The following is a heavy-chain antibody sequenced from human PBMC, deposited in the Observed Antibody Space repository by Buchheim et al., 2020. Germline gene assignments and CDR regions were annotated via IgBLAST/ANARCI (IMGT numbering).Heavy chain of an antibody. CDR3: AGEVVPAAMDDYYYYGMDV. V-gene: IGHV3-33*01. D-gene: IGHD2-2*01. CDR2: IWYDGSNK. CDR1: GFTFSSYG. J-gene: IGHJ6*02. Sequence: QVQLVESGGGVVQPGRSLRLSCAASGFTFSSYGMHWVRQAPGKGLEWVAVIWYDGSNKYYADSVKGRFTISRDNSKNTLYLQMNSLRAEDTAVYYCAGEVVPAAMDDYYYYGMDVWGQGTT.